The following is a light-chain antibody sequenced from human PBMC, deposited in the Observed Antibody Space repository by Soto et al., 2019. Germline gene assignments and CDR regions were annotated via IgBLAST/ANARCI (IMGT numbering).Light chain of an antibody. V-gene: IGKV3-11*01. CDR3: QQRNVWPPIT. CDR2: DST. CDR1: QSIHTS. Sequence: VLTQSPATLSLSPVEIATLSCRASQSIHTSLAWYQQKPGQPPRLVVYDSTLRANGVPDRFGGSRSGTEFTLTINNLEPEDFAVYYCQQRNVWPPITFGQGTRLEI. J-gene: IGKJ5*01.